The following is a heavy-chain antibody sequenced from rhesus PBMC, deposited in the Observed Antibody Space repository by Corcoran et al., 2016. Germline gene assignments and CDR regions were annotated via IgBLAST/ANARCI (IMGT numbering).Heavy chain of an antibody. J-gene: IGHJ1*01. D-gene: IGHD3-28*01. CDR3: ARDFTMIVVIGEF. V-gene: IGHV4-122*02. Sequence: QVQLQESGPGLVKPSETLSLTCAVSGGSISSGYYYWSWIRQPPGKGLEWIGYITYSGSTSYNPSLKSLVTISRDTSKNQFALKLSSVTAADTAVYYCARDFTMIVVIGEFWGQGALVTVSS. CDR2: ITYSGST. CDR1: GGSISSGYYY.